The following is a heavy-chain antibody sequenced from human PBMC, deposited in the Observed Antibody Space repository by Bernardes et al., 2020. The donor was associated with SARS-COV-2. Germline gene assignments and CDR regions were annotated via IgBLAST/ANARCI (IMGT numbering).Heavy chain of an antibody. Sequence: GSLRPPCAASGFTFSSHWMSWVRQAPGKGLEGVAKIKPDGSETSYADSVKGRFTISRDNAKNMLFLQMSGLRAEDTAMYYCARDLGYCTNGVCSPWGQGTLVTVSS. V-gene: IGHV3-7*01. CDR2: IKPDGSET. CDR1: GFTFSSHW. CDR3: ARDLGYCTNGVCSP. J-gene: IGHJ5*02. D-gene: IGHD2-8*01.